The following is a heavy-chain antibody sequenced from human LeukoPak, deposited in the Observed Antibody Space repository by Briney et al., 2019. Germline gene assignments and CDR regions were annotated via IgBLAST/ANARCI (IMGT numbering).Heavy chain of an antibody. V-gene: IGHV3-53*05. CDR3: AKSRFPTVKVINWYFDL. D-gene: IGHD2-21*01. CDR2: IYSGGST. Sequence: GGSLRLSCAASGFTVGRNYMSWVRQAPGKGLEWVSVIYSGGSTKYADSVKGRFTISRDNSKNTLYLQMNSLRPEDTAFYYCAKSRFPTVKVINWYFDLWGRGTLVTVSS. CDR1: GFTVGRNY. J-gene: IGHJ2*01.